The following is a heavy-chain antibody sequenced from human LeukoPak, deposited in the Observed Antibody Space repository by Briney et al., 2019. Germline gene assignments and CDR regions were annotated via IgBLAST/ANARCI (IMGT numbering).Heavy chain of an antibody. J-gene: IGHJ3*02. Sequence: SETLSLTCTVSGGSISSGGYYWSWIRQHPGKGLGWIGYIYYSGSTYYNPSLKSRVTISVDTSKNQFSLKLSSVTAADTAVYYCARDTSRVVGYSYGYLAFDIWGQGTMVTVSS. CDR3: ARDTSRVVGYSYGYLAFDI. CDR1: GGSISSGGYY. V-gene: IGHV4-31*03. D-gene: IGHD5-18*01. CDR2: IYYSGST.